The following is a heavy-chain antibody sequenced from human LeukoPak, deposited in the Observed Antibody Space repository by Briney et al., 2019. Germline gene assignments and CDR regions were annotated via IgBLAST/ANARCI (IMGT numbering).Heavy chain of an antibody. J-gene: IGHJ4*02. CDR2: ISNNGGSP. CDR3: TTYIASGGFDY. Sequence: GGSLRLSCSASGFSFSSYAMHWVRQAPGKGLEYVSGISNNGGSPYYADSVKGRFTISRDDSKNTLYLQMNSLKTEDTAVYYCTTYIASGGFDYWGQGTLVTVSS. D-gene: IGHD6-13*01. CDR1: GFSFSSYA. V-gene: IGHV3-64*04.